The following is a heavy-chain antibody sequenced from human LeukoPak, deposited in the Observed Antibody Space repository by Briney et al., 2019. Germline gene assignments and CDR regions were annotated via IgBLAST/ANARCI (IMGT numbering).Heavy chain of an antibody. V-gene: IGHV4-34*01. CDR3: ARGEGGSGSYVIDY. CDR2: INHSGST. D-gene: IGHD3-10*01. CDR1: GGSFSGYY. Sequence: SETLSLTCAVYGGSFSGYYWSWIRQPPGKGLEWIGEINHSGSTNYNPSRKSRVTISVDTSKNQFSLKLSSVTAADTAVYYCARGEGGSGSYVIDYWGQGTLVTVSS. J-gene: IGHJ4*02.